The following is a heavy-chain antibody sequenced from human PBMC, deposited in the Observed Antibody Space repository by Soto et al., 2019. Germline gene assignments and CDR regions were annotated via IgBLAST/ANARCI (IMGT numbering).Heavy chain of an antibody. CDR1: GGSFSGYY. CDR2: TNHRGST. CDR3: ARGWGRIFDY. J-gene: IGHJ4*02. V-gene: IGHV4-34*01. Sequence: QVQLQQWGAGLLKPSETLSLTCAVYGGSFSGYYWNWIRQPPGKGLEWIGETNHRGSTTYNPSLKXRVTLSVDTSKNPFSLKLSSVTAADTAVYYCARGWGRIFDYWGQGTLVTVSS. D-gene: IGHD7-27*01.